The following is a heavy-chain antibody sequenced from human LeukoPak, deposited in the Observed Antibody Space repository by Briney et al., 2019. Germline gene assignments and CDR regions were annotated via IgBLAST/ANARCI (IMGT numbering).Heavy chain of an antibody. Sequence: WASGKVSCKASGGTFSSYAISWVRQAPGQGLEWMGGIIPIFGTANYAQKFQGRVTITTDESTSTAYMELSSLRSEDTAVYSCARSSGYDYRLDYWGQGTLVTVSS. J-gene: IGHJ4*02. CDR3: ARSSGYDYRLDY. CDR2: IIPIFGTA. V-gene: IGHV1-69*05. D-gene: IGHD5-12*01. CDR1: GGTFSSYA.